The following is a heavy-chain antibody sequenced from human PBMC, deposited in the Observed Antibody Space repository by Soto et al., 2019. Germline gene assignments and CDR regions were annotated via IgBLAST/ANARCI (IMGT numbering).Heavy chain of an antibody. CDR3: VNPKYNVDESRPGET. V-gene: IGHV3-30*03. D-gene: IGHD3-22*01. J-gene: IGHJ5*02. Sequence: QVQVVESGGGVVQPGWSQRLSCAASGFTFSNYGMHWVRQAPGKGLEWVAIISFDGNTKYYSDSVKGRFTISRDNSKNMVFVQMNSLRPEDTVVYYYVNPKYNVDESRPGETWGQGTLVTVSS. CDR1: GFTFSNYG. CDR2: ISFDGNTK.